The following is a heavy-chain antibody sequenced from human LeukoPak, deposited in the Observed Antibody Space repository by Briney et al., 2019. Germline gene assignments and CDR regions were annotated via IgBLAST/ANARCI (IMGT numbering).Heavy chain of an antibody. D-gene: IGHD3-22*01. V-gene: IGHV3-23*01. Sequence: GGSLRLSCAASGFTFSSYAMSWVRQAPGKGLEWVSAIRGSGGSTYYADSVKGRFTISRDNSKNTLCLQMNSLRAEDTAVYYCAKGPAFGYYDSSGYCFDYWGQGTLVTVSS. J-gene: IGHJ4*02. CDR1: GFTFSSYA. CDR3: AKGPAFGYYDSSGYCFDY. CDR2: IRGSGGST.